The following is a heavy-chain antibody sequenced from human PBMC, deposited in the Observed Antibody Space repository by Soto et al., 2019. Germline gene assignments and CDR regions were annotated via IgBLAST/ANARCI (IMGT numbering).Heavy chain of an antibody. CDR2: ISGNGGNS. J-gene: IGHJ4*02. CDR1: GFTFRNYA. V-gene: IGHV3-23*01. D-gene: IGHD4-17*01. CDR3: ASPRSGDRGAFDY. Sequence: EVQRLESGGGLVQPGGCLRLSCVASGFTFRNYAMSWVRHSPGRGLEWVSAISGNGGNSDCADSVKGRFTISRDNSKNTLYLQLSSLRAGHTAVYYGASPRSGDRGAFDYWGQGTLVTVSS.